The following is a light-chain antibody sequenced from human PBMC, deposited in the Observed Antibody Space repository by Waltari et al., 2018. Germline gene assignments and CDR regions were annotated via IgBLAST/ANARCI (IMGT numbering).Light chain of an antibody. J-gene: IGKJ3*01. V-gene: IGKV3-11*01. CDR2: DAS. Sequence: EIVLTQSPATLSLSPGERATLSCRTSQSVGSYLAWYQQKPGQPPRLLIYDASKRATCIPARFSGSGSGTDFTLIISSLEPEDFAVYYCQQRINWFTFGPGTKVDLK. CDR1: QSVGSY. CDR3: QQRINWFT.